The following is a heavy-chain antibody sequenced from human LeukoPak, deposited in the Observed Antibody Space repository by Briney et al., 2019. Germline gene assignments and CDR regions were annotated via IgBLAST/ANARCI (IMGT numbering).Heavy chain of an antibody. CDR1: GFTFNIYG. V-gene: IGHV3-30*03. CDR3: ARGGPYGGNSAFDY. CDR2: ISYDEMYQ. D-gene: IGHD4-23*01. Sequence: PGGSLRLSCAASGFTFNIYGMHWVRQAPGKGLEWVAGISYDEMYQYYADSVKGRFTISRDDSKNSLFLQMNSLKTEDTAVYYCARGGPYGGNSAFDYWGQGTLVTVSS. J-gene: IGHJ4*02.